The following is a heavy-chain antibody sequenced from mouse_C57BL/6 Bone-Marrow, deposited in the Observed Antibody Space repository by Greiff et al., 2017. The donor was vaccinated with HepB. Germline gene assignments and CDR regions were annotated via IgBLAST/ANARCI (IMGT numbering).Heavy chain of an antibody. D-gene: IGHD1-1*01. CDR1: GFSLSTSGMG. CDR2: IWWNDNK. Sequence: QVTLKVCGPGILQPSQTLSLTCSFSGFSLSTSGMGVGWIHQPSGNGLEWLAHIWWNDNKYYNTALKSRLTISKDTSNNQVFLKIASVDTADTATYYCARPNYYGSSYETWFAYWGQGTLVTVSA. CDR3: ARPNYYGSSYETWFAY. J-gene: IGHJ3*01. V-gene: IGHV8-11*01.